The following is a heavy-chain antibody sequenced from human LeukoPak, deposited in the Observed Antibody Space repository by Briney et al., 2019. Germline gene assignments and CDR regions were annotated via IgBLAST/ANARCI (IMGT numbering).Heavy chain of an antibody. V-gene: IGHV3-30*04. CDR2: ISSDGSSK. CDR1: GFTFRGYA. D-gene: IGHD3-10*01. CDR3: AKWWVRGVSGHDY. Sequence: GGSLRLSCAASGFTFRGYAMHWVRQAPGKGLEWVAVISSDGSSKYYAASVEGRFTISRDNSKNTLYLQMNSLRAEDTAVYYCAKWWVRGVSGHDYWGQGTLVTVSS. J-gene: IGHJ4*02.